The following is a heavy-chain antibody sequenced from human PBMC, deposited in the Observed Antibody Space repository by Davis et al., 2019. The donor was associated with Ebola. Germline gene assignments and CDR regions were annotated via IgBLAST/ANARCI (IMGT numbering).Heavy chain of an antibody. CDR3: ARDMGMVQEANWFDP. J-gene: IGHJ5*02. Sequence: AASVKVSCKASGYNFNNYDVNWVRQAPGQGLEWMGWISAYNGHTNYAQKLQGRVTMTTDTSTSTAYMELRSLRSDDTAVYYCARDMGMVQEANWFDPWGQGTLVTVSS. CDR1: GYNFNNYD. CDR2: ISAYNGHT. D-gene: IGHD3-10*01. V-gene: IGHV1-18*01.